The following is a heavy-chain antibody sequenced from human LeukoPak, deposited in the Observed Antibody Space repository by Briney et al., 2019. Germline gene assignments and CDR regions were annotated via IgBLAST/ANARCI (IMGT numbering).Heavy chain of an antibody. J-gene: IGHJ6*02. CDR2: IYYSGST. Sequence: SETLSLTCTVSGGSISSSSYYWSWIRQPPGKGLEWIGSIYYSGSTYYNPSLKSRVTISVDTSKNQFSLKLSSVTAADTAVYYCARDQFVVVVAAHYYYGMDVWGQGTTVTVSS. D-gene: IGHD2-15*01. V-gene: IGHV4-39*01. CDR1: GGSISSSSYY. CDR3: ARDQFVVVVAAHYYYGMDV.